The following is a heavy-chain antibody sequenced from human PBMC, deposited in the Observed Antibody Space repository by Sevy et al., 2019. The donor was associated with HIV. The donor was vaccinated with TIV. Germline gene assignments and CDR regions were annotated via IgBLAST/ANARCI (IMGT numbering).Heavy chain of an antibody. CDR2: IWYEGINK. Sequence: GGSLRLSCTASGFAFSTYGMHWVRQAPGKGLEGVAIIWYEGINKDYAEPVKGRFTISRDNSRNTLYLQMNSLRVDDTAVYYCARERRSSGIDYWGQGTLVTVSS. CDR3: ARERRSSGIDY. V-gene: IGHV3-33*01. CDR1: GFAFSTYG. D-gene: IGHD3-10*01. J-gene: IGHJ4*01.